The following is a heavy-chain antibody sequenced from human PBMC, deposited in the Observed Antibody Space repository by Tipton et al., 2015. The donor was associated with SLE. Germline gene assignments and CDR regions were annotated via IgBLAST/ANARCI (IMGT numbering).Heavy chain of an antibody. CDR2: VFYRGVT. J-gene: IGHJ4*02. CDR3: ARHVGAGGAWSMFDY. V-gene: IGHV4-39*07. Sequence: TLSLTCSVSGDSVTNGNYYWGWIRQPPWQGLEWIGSVFYRGVTYYNPSLESRVTVSVDTSKNQFSLRLSSVTAADTAVYYCARHVGAGGAWSMFDYWGQGTLVTVSS. D-gene: IGHD2/OR15-2a*01. CDR1: GDSVTNGNYY.